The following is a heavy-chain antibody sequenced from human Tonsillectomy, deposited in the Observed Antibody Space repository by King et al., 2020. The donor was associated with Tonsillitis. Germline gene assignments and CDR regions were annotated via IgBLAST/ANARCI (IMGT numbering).Heavy chain of an antibody. V-gene: IGHV3-7*01. Sequence: VQLVESGGGLVQPGGSLRLSCAASGFTFSDYWMSWVRQAPGKGLGWVANIKEDGSEKYYVDSVKGRFTISRDNAKNSLFLQMNSLRAEDTAFYYCARTYFDYWGQGALVTVSS. CDR3: ARTYFDY. CDR2: IKEDGSEK. J-gene: IGHJ4*02. CDR1: GFTFSDYW.